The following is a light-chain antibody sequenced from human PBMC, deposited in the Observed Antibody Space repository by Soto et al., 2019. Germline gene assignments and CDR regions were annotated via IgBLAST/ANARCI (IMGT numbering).Light chain of an antibody. V-gene: IGLV2-14*01. Sequence: QSALTQPASVSGSPGQSITISCTGTSSDVGGYNYVSWYQQHPGKAPKLIIYEVXNRPSGVSNRFSGSKSGNTASLTISGXQXXXXXDYYCNSYTSKSTGVFGTGTKVTVL. J-gene: IGLJ1*01. CDR1: SSDVGGYNY. CDR2: EVX. CDR3: NSYTSKSTGV.